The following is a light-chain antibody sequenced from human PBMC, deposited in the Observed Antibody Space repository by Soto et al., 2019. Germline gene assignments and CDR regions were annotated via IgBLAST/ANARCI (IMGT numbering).Light chain of an antibody. CDR2: GAS. J-gene: IGKJ5*01. CDR3: QQYGSSPTIT. CDR1: QSVSSSY. V-gene: IGKV3-20*01. Sequence: EIVLTQSPGTLSLSPGERATLSCRSIQSVSSSYLAWYQQKPGQAHRLLIYGASSRATGIPDRFSGSESGTDFTLTISRLEPEDFAVYYGQQYGSSPTITVGPRTRLEIK.